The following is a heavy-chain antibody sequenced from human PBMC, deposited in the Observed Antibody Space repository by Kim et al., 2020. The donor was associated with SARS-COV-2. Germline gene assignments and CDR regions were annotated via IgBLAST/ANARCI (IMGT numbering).Heavy chain of an antibody. Sequence: GGSLRLSCAASGLTVSSNHMTWIRQAPGKGLEWVSVIFRGGTTYYAASVQGRFTISSDYSKNTLSLQMNSLRAEDTTIYYCARDPVGDGYSFFDYWGEGTLVTVAS. CDR1: GLTVSSNH. V-gene: IGHV3-53*01. CDR2: IFRGGTT. J-gene: IGHJ4*02. CDR3: ARDPVGDGYSFFDY. D-gene: IGHD5-18*01.